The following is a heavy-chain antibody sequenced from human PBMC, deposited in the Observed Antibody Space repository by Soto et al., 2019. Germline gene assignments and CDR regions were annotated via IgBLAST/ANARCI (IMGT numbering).Heavy chain of an antibody. J-gene: IGHJ3*02. CDR1: GYTFTSYY. Sequence: ASVKVSCKASGYTFTSYYMHWVRQAPGQGLEWMGIINPSGGSTSYAQKFQGRVTMTRDTSTSTVYMELSSLRSEDTAVYYCARVHPYYYDSSGYHDIWGQGTMVTVSS. D-gene: IGHD3-22*01. CDR3: ARVHPYYYDSSGYHDI. V-gene: IGHV1-46*01. CDR2: INPSGGST.